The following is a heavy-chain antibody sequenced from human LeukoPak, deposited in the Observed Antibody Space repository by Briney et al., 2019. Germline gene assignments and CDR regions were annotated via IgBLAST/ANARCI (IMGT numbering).Heavy chain of an antibody. CDR1: GFTFSSYA. D-gene: IGHD3-10*01. J-gene: IGHJ4*02. Sequence: GGSLRLSCAASGFTFSSYAMSWVRRAPGKGLEWVSSIRSSSVSTYYADSVKGWFTISRDNSKNTLYLQVNSLRPEDTAVYYCAKVYYHGSGTRYFDYWGQGTLVTVSS. CDR2: IRSSSVST. CDR3: AKVYYHGSGTRYFDY. V-gene: IGHV3-23*01.